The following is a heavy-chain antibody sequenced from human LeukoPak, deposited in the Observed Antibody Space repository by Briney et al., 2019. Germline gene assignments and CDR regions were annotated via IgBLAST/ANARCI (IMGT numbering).Heavy chain of an antibody. V-gene: IGHV1-69*13. J-gene: IGHJ4*02. CDR1: GYTFINYY. CDR3: ARVRRDAVVVTATPGSYYFDY. CDR2: FIPVFGTT. D-gene: IGHD2-21*02. Sequence: SVKVSCTASGYTFINYYIHWVRQAPGQGLEWMGGFIPVFGTTKIAQKFQGRMTFNADESTDTTYMELSGLTSEDTAVYYCARVRRDAVVVTATPGSYYFDYWAREPWSSS.